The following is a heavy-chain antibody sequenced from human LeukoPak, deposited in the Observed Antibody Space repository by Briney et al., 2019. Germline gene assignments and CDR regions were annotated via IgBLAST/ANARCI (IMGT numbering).Heavy chain of an antibody. V-gene: IGHV4-59*08. D-gene: IGHD6-13*01. CDR3: ARHLGSSSWYLFDY. CDR1: GGSIGFYY. CDR2: VYYSGST. J-gene: IGHJ4*02. Sequence: ETLSLTCTVSGGSIGFYYWSWIRQAPGKTLEWIGYVYYSGSTTYNSSLKSRLTMSVDTSKNQFSLRLSSVTAADTAVYYCARHLGSSSWYLFDYWGQGKLVTVSS.